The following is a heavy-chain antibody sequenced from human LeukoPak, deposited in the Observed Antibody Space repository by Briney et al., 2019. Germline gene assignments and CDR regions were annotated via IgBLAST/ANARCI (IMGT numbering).Heavy chain of an antibody. V-gene: IGHV7-4-1*02. J-gene: IGHJ4*02. CDR2: INTNTGNP. CDR3: ARIPALPIDIVATAEAFDY. D-gene: IGHD5-12*01. CDR1: GYTFTSYA. Sequence: ASVKVSCKASGYTFTSYAMNWVRQAPGQGLEWMGWINTNTGNPTYAQGFTGRFVFSLDTSVSTAYLQISSLKAEDTAVYYCARIPALPIDIVATAEAFDYWGQGTLVTVSS.